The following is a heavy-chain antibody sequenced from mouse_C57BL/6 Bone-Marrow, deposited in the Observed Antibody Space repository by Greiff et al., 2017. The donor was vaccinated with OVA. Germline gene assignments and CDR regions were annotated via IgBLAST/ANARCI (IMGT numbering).Heavy chain of an antibody. CDR3: ARHEGGYGSAWFAY. D-gene: IGHD2-10*02. CDR2: FYPGSGSI. J-gene: IGHJ3*01. Sequence: VQLQQSGAELVKPGASVKLSCKASGYTFTEYTIHWVKQRSGQGLEWIGWFYPGSGSIKSTEKFKDKATLTADNSSSTVYMGLRRLTSEDSAVYFCARHEGGYGSAWFAYWGQGTLVTVSA. CDR1: GYTFTEYT. V-gene: IGHV1-62-2*01.